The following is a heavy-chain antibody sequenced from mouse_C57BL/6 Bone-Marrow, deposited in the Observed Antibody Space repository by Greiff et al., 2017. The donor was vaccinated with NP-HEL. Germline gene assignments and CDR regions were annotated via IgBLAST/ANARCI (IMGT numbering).Heavy chain of an antibody. D-gene: IGHD2-4*01. CDR3: AREGLRRGDYFDY. Sequence: EVKLVESEGGLVQPGSSMKLSCTASGFTFSDYYMAWVRQVPEKGLEWVANINYDGSSTYYLDSLKSRFIISRDNAKNILYLQMSSLKSEDTATYYCAREGLRRGDYFDYWDQGTTLTVSS. CDR2: INYDGSST. V-gene: IGHV5-16*01. CDR1: GFTFSDYY. J-gene: IGHJ2*01.